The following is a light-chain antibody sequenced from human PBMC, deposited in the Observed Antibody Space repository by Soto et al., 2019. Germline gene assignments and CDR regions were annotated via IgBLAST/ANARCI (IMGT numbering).Light chain of an antibody. Sequence: SVLTQPRSVSGSPGQSVTISCTGTSSDVGGYNYVSWYQQHPGKAPKLMIYDVSKRPSGVPDRFSGSKSGNTASLTISGLQAEDEADYYCCSYAGSYRVFGTGTKV. CDR1: SSDVGGYNY. V-gene: IGLV2-11*01. CDR2: DVS. CDR3: CSYAGSYRV. J-gene: IGLJ1*01.